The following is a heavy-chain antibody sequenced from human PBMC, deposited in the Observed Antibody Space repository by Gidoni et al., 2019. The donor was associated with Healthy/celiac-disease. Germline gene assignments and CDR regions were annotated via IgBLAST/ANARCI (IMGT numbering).Heavy chain of an antibody. Sequence: QVHLQESGPGLVKPSETLSLTCTVSGSSNSSYSGSWIRQPPGKGLEWIGYIYYSGSTNDPPSRKSRVTISVDTSKNQFSLKLSCVTAADTAVYYCARGGPIWLGAAFDLWGRGTLVTVSS. CDR3: ARGGPIWLGAAFDL. D-gene: IGHD3-10*01. J-gene: IGHJ2*01. V-gene: IGHV4-59*01. CDR2: IYYSGST. CDR1: GSSNSSYS.